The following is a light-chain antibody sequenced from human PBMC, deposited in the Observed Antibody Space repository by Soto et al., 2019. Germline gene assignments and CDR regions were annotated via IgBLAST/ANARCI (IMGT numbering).Light chain of an antibody. Sequence: QLVLTQSPSASASLGASVKLTCTLSNGHSIYTIAWHQQQPGKGPRYLMKVNSDGSHNKGDGIPDRFSGSSSGAERYLTISSLQSGDEAEYYCQTWDTGIRVFGGGTKLTVL. CDR2: VNSDGSH. V-gene: IGLV4-69*01. J-gene: IGLJ3*02. CDR1: NGHSIYT. CDR3: QTWDTGIRV.